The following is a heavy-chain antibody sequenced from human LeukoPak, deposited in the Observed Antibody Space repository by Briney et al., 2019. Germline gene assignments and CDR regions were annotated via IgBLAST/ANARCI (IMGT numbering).Heavy chain of an antibody. D-gene: IGHD6-19*01. V-gene: IGHV3-64*01. CDR1: GFTFSSHA. Sequence: GGSLRLSCAASGFTFSSHAMHWVRQAPGKGLEYVSAISRNGISTYYANSVKGRFTISRDNSKNTLYLQMGSLRAEVMAVYYCARGGAVAGTYGLDVWGQGTTVTVSS. CDR3: ARGGAVAGTYGLDV. CDR2: ISRNGIST. J-gene: IGHJ6*02.